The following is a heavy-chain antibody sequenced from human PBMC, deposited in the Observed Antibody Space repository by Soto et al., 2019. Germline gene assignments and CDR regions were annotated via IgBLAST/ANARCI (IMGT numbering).Heavy chain of an antibody. CDR2: IYYSGST. V-gene: IGHV4-39*01. Sequence: PSETLSLTCTVSGGSISSSSYYWGWIRQPPGKGLEWIGSIYYSGSTYYNPSLKSRVTISVDTSKNQFSLKLSSVTAADTAVYYGARLPLYGGKFDYWGQGTLVTVSS. CDR3: ARLPLYGGKFDY. D-gene: IGHD3-16*01. J-gene: IGHJ4*02. CDR1: GGSISSSSYY.